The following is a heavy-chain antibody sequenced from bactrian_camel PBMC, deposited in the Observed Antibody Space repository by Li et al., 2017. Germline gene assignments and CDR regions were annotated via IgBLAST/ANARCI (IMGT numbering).Heavy chain of an antibody. CDR2: IDSANRP. CDR1: GSTYSPYC. CDR3: AAVRYGGSWYPLCRARSADFGY. D-gene: IGHD6*01. V-gene: IGHV3S53*01. J-gene: IGHJ6*01. Sequence: QVQLVESGGGSVQAGGSLRLSCDGHGSTYSPYCLAWFRQTPGQEREEVAFIDSANRPTYAAPVKGRFTISKDNAKNTIFLQMNSLKPEDTAMYYCAAVRYGGSWYPLCRARSADFGYWGQGTQVTVS.